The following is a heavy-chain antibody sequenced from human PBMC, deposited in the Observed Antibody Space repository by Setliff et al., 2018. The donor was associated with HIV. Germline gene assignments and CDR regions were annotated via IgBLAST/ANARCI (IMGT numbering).Heavy chain of an antibody. D-gene: IGHD3-3*01. CDR3: AKIPKFYEFLSGNNYFDY. V-gene: IGHV3-23*01. CDR2: ISGSGFA. CDR1: GFTFSTYA. J-gene: IGHJ4*02. Sequence: PGGSLRLSCVASGFTFSTYAINWVRLPPGKGLEWVSSISGSGFAYYADSVKGRFIISRDNSKNTLFLQMDSLRAEDTALYYCAKIPKFYEFLSGNNYFDYWGQGSLVTVSS.